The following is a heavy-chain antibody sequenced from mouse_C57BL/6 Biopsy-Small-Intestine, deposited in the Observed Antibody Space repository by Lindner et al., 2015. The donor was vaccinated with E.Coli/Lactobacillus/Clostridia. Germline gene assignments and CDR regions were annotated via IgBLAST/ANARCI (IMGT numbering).Heavy chain of an antibody. D-gene: IGHD2-12*01. CDR1: GYTFTGYS. J-gene: IGHJ2*01. CDR3: ARRAFSYFTYDYFDY. Sequence: VQLQESGPELVKPGASVKISCKASGYTFTGYSMDWVKQSHGKSLEWIGYIYPNNGGSGYNQQFKSKATLTVDKSSSTAYMQLSSLTSEASAVYYCARRAFSYFTYDYFDYWGQGTTLTVSS. V-gene: IGHV1S29*02. CDR2: IYPNNGGS.